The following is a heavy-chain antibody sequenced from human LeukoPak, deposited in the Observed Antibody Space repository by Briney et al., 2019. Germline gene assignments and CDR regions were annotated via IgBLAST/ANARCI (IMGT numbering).Heavy chain of an antibody. CDR3: AKDRGISFAFDI. V-gene: IGHV3-23*01. CDR2: ISGSGGST. D-gene: IGHD2-15*01. J-gene: IGHJ3*02. Sequence: GGSLRLSCAASGFTFRSYAMSWVRQAPGKGLEWVSAISGSGGSTYYADSVKGRFTISRDNSKNTLYLQMNSLRAEDTAVYYCAKDRGISFAFDIWGQGTMVTVSS. CDR1: GFTFRSYA.